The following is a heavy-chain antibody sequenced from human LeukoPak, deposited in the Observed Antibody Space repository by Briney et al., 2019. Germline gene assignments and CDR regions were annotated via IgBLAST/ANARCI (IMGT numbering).Heavy chain of an antibody. CDR2: IYTSGST. CDR3: ARLRVKRRFDY. Sequence: SETLSLTCTVSGGSIGTYYWSWIRQPAGKGLEWIGRIYTSGSTNYNPSLKSRVTMSVDTSKNQFSLKLSSVTAADTAVYYCARLRVKRRFDYWGQGTLVTVSS. D-gene: IGHD3-10*01. V-gene: IGHV4-4*07. CDR1: GGSIGTYY. J-gene: IGHJ4*02.